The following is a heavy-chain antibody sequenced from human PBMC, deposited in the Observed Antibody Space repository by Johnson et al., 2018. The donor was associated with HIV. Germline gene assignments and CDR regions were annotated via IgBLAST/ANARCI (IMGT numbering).Heavy chain of an antibody. CDR3: AKAIWGGGNLGMDAFDI. D-gene: IGHD4-23*01. V-gene: IGHV3-30-3*01. CDR2: ISYDGSNK. CDR1: GFTFSSYA. J-gene: IGHJ3*02. Sequence: HVQLVESGGGVVQPGRSLRLSCAASGFTFSSYAMHWVRQAPGKGLEWVAVISYDGSNKYYADSVKGRFTISRDNAKNSLYLQMNSLRVEDTALYYCAKAIWGGGNLGMDAFDIWGQGTMVTVSS.